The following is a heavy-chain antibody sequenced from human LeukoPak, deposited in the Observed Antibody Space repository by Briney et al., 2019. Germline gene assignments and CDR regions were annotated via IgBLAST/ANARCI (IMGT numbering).Heavy chain of an antibody. Sequence: ASVKVSCKASGYTFTSYYMYWVRQAPGQGLEWMGIINPSGGSTSYAQKFQGRVTMTRDTSTSTVYMELSSLRSEDTAVYYCARRVADKSGWETLDYWGQGTLVTVSS. J-gene: IGHJ4*02. CDR2: INPSGGST. CDR3: ARRVADKSGWETLDY. D-gene: IGHD6-19*01. V-gene: IGHV1-46*01. CDR1: GYTFTSYY.